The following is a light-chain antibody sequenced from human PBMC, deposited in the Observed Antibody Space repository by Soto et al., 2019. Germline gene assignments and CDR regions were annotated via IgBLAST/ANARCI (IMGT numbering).Light chain of an antibody. Sequence: DIQMTQSPSSLSASVGDRVTITCRTSQTISDYLNWYQHKPGKAPKLLISAASSLQSGVPSRFSGSGSGTDFTLTISSLQPEDFATYYCQQSYSTPPTFGQGTRLEIK. V-gene: IGKV1-39*01. CDR1: QTISDY. CDR2: AAS. J-gene: IGKJ5*01. CDR3: QQSYSTPPT.